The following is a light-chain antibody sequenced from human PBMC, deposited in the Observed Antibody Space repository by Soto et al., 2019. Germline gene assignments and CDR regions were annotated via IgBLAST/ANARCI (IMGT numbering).Light chain of an antibody. CDR2: EAT. CDR1: SSDIGSYNL. CDR3: CSYAGRSTLYV. V-gene: IGLV2-23*02. J-gene: IGLJ1*01. Sequence: QSFLTHPAPLSGAPGQAITISRPGTSSDIGSYNLVSWYQQQPGKAPKIMIYEATKRPSGVSDRFSGSKSANTASLTISGLQAEDEADYYCCSYAGRSTLYVFGTGTKVTVL.